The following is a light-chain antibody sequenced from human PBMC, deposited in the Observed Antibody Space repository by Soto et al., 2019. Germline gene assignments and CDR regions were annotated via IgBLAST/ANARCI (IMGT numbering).Light chain of an antibody. CDR2: EGS. J-gene: IGLJ1*01. V-gene: IGLV2-23*01. CDR3: YSFAGSGHV. CDR1: GSDVGSYNL. Sequence: QSALTQAASVSGSPGQSITISCTGTGSDVGSYNLVSWYQQHPGKAPKLMIYEGSKRPSGISNRFSGSKSGITASLTISGLQAEDEGDYYCYSFAGSGHVFGTGTKLTVL.